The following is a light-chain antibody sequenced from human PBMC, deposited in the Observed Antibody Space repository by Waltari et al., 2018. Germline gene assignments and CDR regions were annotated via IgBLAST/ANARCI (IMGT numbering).Light chain of an antibody. CDR2: YDS. V-gene: IGLV3-21*01. Sequence: SYVLTQAPSVSVATGETARLPCGGNNIDSKRVHWYRQGPGKAPVLFLSYDSDRPSGIPELFSGSNSGNTATLTISRVEAGDEADYYCQVWDANTDPGVFGTGTEVTVL. J-gene: IGLJ1*01. CDR3: QVWDANTDPGV. CDR1: NIDSKR.